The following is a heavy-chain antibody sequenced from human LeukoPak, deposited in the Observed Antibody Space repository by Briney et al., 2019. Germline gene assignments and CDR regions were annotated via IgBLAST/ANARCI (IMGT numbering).Heavy chain of an antibody. V-gene: IGHV3-23*01. CDR3: AKGESDIVVVPGADAFDI. Sequence: PGGSLRLSCAASGFTFSKYTMTWVRQAPGKGLEWVSGISGPGGPTDYADSVKGRFTISRDNSKNTLYLQMNSLRADDTATYYCAKGESDIVVVPGADAFDIWGQGTIVIVSS. J-gene: IGHJ3*02. CDR2: ISGPGGPT. CDR1: GFTFSKYT. D-gene: IGHD2-2*01.